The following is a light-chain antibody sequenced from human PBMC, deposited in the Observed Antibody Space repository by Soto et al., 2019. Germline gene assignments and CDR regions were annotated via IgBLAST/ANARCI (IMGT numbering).Light chain of an antibody. Sequence: EIVLTQSPDTLSLSPGERATLSCRASQSVASNSLAWYQQKPGQAPRLLVYGASGRATDIPDRFSGRGSGTDFTLTINRLEPEDFAVYYCQNYDSSPYTFGQGTKLAIK. CDR3: QNYDSSPYT. CDR1: QSVASNS. J-gene: IGKJ2*01. CDR2: GAS. V-gene: IGKV3-20*01.